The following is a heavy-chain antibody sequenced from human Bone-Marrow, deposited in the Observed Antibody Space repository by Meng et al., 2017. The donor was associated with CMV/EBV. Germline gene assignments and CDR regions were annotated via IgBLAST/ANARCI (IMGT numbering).Heavy chain of an antibody. CDR1: GYNFTDSY. Sequence: KVSGYNFTDSYMNWVQQAPGTGLEWMGLVDPEDGETIYAEKFQDRVTITADTSTDTAYMELSSLRSEDTAVYYCATDFDIVVVPAAPWGQGTLVTVSS. V-gene: IGHV1-69-2*01. D-gene: IGHD2-2*01. CDR2: VDPEDGET. J-gene: IGHJ5*02. CDR3: ATDFDIVVVPAAP.